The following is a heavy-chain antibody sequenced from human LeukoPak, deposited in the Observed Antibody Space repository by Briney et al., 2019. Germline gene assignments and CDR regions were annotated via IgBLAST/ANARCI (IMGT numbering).Heavy chain of an antibody. CDR3: ARVSDYYDSSGYYMIFDY. Sequence: SVKVSCKASGATFSSYAISWVRQAPGQGLEWMGGIIPIFGTANYAQKFQGRVTITADESTSTAYMELSSLRSEDTAVYYCARVSDYYDSSGYYMIFDYWGQGTLVTVSS. CDR1: GATFSSYA. J-gene: IGHJ4*02. D-gene: IGHD3-22*01. CDR2: IIPIFGTA. V-gene: IGHV1-69*01.